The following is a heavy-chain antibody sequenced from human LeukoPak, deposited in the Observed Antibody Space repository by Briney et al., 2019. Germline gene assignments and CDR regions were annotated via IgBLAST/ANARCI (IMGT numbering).Heavy chain of an antibody. CDR2: TYYRSKWYN. CDR3: ARLAYSSGWYASGAFDI. J-gene: IGHJ3*02. CDR1: GDSVSSNSAA. V-gene: IGHV6-1*01. Sequence: SRTLSLTCAISGDSVSSNSAAWNWIRQSPSRGLEWLGRTYYRSKWYNDYAVSVKSRITINPDTSKNQFSLQLNSVTPEDTAVYYCARLAYSSGWYASGAFDIWGQGTMVTVSS. D-gene: IGHD6-19*01.